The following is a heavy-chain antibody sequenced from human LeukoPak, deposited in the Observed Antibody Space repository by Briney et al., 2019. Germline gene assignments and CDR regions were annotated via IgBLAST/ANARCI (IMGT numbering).Heavy chain of an antibody. Sequence: GGSLRLSCAASGFTFSDFYMTWIRQAPGKGLELVSYISSSGSATHYADSVKGRFTISRDNAKNSLYLQMNSLRAEDTAVYCCARDFSGWHQLVDYWGQGTLVTVSS. D-gene: IGHD6-13*01. CDR1: GFTFSDFY. V-gene: IGHV3-11*04. CDR2: ISSSGSAT. J-gene: IGHJ4*02. CDR3: ARDFSGWHQLVDY.